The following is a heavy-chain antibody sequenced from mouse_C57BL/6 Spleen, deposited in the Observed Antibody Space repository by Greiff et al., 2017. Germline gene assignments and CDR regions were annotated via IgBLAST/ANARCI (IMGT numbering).Heavy chain of an antibody. V-gene: IGHV5-9*01. D-gene: IGHD2-4*01. Sequence: EVQLVESGGGLVKPGGSLKLSCAASGFTFSSYTMSWVRQTPEKRLEWVATISGGGGNTYYPDSVKGRFTISRDNAKNTLYLQMSSLRSEDTALYYCARRGITYYFDYWGQGTTLTVSS. CDR3: ARRGITYYFDY. CDR2: ISGGGGNT. CDR1: GFTFSSYT. J-gene: IGHJ2*01.